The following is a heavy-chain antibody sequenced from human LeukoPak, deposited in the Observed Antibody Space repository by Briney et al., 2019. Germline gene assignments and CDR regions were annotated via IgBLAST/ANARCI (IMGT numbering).Heavy chain of an antibody. CDR1: GYTFTGYF. V-gene: IGHV1-2*02. J-gene: IGHJ4*02. CDR2: INPNSGGT. Sequence: ASVNVSCKASGYTFTGYFMHWVRQAPGQGLEWMGWINPNSGGTNYAQKFQGRVTMTTDTSATTAYMELSRLRSDDTAVYYCARDPASSGNYYDYWGQGTLVSVSS. CDR3: ARDPASSGNYYDY. D-gene: IGHD1-26*01.